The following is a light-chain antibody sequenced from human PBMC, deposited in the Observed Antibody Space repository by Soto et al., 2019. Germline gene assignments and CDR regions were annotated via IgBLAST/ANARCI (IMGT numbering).Light chain of an antibody. CDR1: QSISSW. V-gene: IGKV1-5*01. CDR2: DAS. Sequence: DIQMTQSPSTLSASVGDRVTITCRASQSISSWLAWYQQKPRKAPKLLIYDASSLESGVPSRFSGSGSGTEFTLTISSLQPDDFATYYCQQYNSYSCTFGQGTKPEIK. CDR3: QQYNSYSCT. J-gene: IGKJ2*02.